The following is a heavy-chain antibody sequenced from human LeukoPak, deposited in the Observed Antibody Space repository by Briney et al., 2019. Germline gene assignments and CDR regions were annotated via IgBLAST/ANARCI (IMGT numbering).Heavy chain of an antibody. CDR3: ARQSTGSYYSPIDY. Sequence: GASMKVSCKASGYTFTSYGISWVRQAPGQGLEWMGWVSTYNGNTKYAQNLQGRVTTTTDTSTSTAYMELRSLRSDDTAMYYCARQSTGSYYSPIDYWGQGTLVTVSS. D-gene: IGHD1-26*01. V-gene: IGHV1-18*01. CDR1: GYTFTSYG. CDR2: VSTYNGNT. J-gene: IGHJ4*02.